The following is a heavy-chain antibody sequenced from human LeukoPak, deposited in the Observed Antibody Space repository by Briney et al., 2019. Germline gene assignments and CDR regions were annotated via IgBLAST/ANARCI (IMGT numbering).Heavy chain of an antibody. CDR1: GFTFRNYG. CDR3: ARGNWDGEYDTYYHYGMDV. V-gene: IGHV3-33*01. D-gene: IGHD4-17*01. J-gene: IGHJ6*04. Sequence: GGSLRLSCAASGFTFRNYGMHWVRQAPGKGLEWVALIWYDGSNMYYADSEKGRFTISRDNSENTLYLQMSRLRAEDTGVYYCARGNWDGEYDTYYHYGMDVWGKGTTVTVSS. CDR2: IWYDGSNM.